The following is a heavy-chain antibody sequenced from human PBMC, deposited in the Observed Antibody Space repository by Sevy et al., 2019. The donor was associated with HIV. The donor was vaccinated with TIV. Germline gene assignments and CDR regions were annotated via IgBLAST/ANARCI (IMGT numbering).Heavy chain of an antibody. D-gene: IGHD6-6*01. CDR3: ASEYSSSSPTYYYGMDV. CDR1: GGTFSSYA. Sequence: ASVKVSCKASGGTFSSYAISWVRQAPGQGLEWMGGIIPIVGTANYAQKFQGRVTITADESTSTAYMELSSLRSEDTTVYYCASEYSSSSPTYYYGMDVWGQGTTVTVSS. CDR2: IIPIVGTA. J-gene: IGHJ6*02. V-gene: IGHV1-69*13.